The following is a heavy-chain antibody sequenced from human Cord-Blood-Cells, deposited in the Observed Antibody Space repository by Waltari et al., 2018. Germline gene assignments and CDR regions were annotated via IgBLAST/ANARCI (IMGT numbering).Heavy chain of an antibody. CDR1: GWSFSGYY. CDR2: INHSGST. V-gene: IGHV4-34*01. J-gene: IGHJ6*03. CDR3: ARGLIVVVPADLYYYYYYMDV. D-gene: IGHD2-2*01. Sequence: QVQLQQWGAGLLKPSATLSLTCPVSGWSFSGYYWSWFRPPPGTALEWIGEINHSGSTNYNPSLKSRVTISVDTSKNQFSLKLSSVTAADTAVYYCARGLIVVVPADLYYYYYYMDVWGKGTTVTVSS.